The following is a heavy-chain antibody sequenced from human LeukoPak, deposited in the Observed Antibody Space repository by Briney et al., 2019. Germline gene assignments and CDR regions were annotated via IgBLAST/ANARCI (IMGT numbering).Heavy chain of an antibody. CDR2: ITKTSTSM. V-gene: IGHV3-21*05. D-gene: IGHD3-22*01. CDR1: GFIFSNFR. Sequence: RSGGSLRLSCVASGFIFSNFRMDWVRQAPGKGLEWISYITKTSTSMYYADSVKGRFTISRDNAKNSLYLQMNSLRAEDTAVYYCASGNMIVVDQYFDYWGQGTLVTVSS. CDR3: ASGNMIVVDQYFDY. J-gene: IGHJ4*02.